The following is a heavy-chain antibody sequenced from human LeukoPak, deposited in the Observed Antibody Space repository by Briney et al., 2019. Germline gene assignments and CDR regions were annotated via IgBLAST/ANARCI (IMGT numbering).Heavy chain of an antibody. CDR1: GGTFSSYA. V-gene: IGHV1-8*02. J-gene: IGHJ5*02. CDR3: ARLGIAARPVSRWFDP. D-gene: IGHD6-6*01. Sequence: ASVKVSCKASGGTFSSYAINWVQQATGQGLEWMGWMNPNSGNTGYAQKFQGRVTMTRNTSISTAYMELSSLRSEDTAVYYCARLGIAARPVSRWFDPWGQGTLVTVSS. CDR2: MNPNSGNT.